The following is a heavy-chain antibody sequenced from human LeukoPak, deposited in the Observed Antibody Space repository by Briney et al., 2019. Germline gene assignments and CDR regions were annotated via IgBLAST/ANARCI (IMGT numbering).Heavy chain of an antibody. V-gene: IGHV1-18*01. D-gene: IGHD2-15*01. J-gene: IGHJ6*02. CDR2: ISAYNGNT. Sequence: ASVKVSCKASGYTFTSYGISWVRQAPGQGLEWMGWISAYNGNTNYAQKLQGRVTVTTDTSTSTAYMELRSLRSDDTAVYYCARVGDVVVVAATSYYYYYGMDVWGQGTTVTVSS. CDR3: ARVGDVVVVAATSYYYYYGMDV. CDR1: GYTFTSYG.